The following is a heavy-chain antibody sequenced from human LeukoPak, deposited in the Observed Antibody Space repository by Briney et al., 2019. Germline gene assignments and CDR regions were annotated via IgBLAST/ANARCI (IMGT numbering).Heavy chain of an antibody. J-gene: IGHJ4*02. V-gene: IGHV3-66*01. Sequence: QPGGSLRLSCVASGFTVSSNYMSWVRQAPGKGLEWVSVIYSGGSTYYADSVKGRFTISRDNSKNTLYLQMNSLRAEDTAVYYCAREDEEGYFDYWGQGTLVTVSS. CDR3: AREDEEGYFDY. CDR2: IYSGGST. CDR1: GFTVSSNY.